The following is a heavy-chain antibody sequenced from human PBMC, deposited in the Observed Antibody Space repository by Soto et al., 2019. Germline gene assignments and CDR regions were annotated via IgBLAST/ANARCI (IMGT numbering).Heavy chain of an antibody. D-gene: IGHD3-16*02. Sequence: SDTLSLTCTVSGGSISSYYWSWIRQPPGKGLEWIGYIYYSGSTNYNPSLKSRVTISVDTSKNQFSLKLSSVTAADTAVYFCARRALTHALVDYWGQGTLVTVSS. CDR2: IYYSGST. V-gene: IGHV4-59*08. CDR1: GGSISSYY. J-gene: IGHJ4*02. CDR3: ARRALTHALVDY.